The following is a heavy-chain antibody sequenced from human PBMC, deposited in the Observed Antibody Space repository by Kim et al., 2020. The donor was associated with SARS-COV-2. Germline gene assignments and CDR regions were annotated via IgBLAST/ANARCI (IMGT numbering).Heavy chain of an antibody. Sequence: AQKFQGRVTITADKSTSTAYMERSSLRSEDTAVYYCARAAYSSGWGWFQHWGQGTLVTVSS. D-gene: IGHD6-19*01. J-gene: IGHJ1*01. V-gene: IGHV1-69*04. CDR3: ARAAYSSGWGWFQH.